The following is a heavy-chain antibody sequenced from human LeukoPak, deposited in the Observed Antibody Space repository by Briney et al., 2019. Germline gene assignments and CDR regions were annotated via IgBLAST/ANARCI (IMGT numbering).Heavy chain of an antibody. CDR3: ASGDYDFWSGYYTYDY. Sequence: PSETLSLSCAVYGGSFSGYYWSWIRQPPGEGLEWIGEINHSGSTNYNPSLKSRVTISVDTSKNQFSLKLSSVTAADTAVYYCASGDYDFWSGYYTYDYWGQGTLVTVSS. CDR1: GGSFSGYY. CDR2: INHSGST. V-gene: IGHV4-34*01. J-gene: IGHJ4*02. D-gene: IGHD3-3*01.